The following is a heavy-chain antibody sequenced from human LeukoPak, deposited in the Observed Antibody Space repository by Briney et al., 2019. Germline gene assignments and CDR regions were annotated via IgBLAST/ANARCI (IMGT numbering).Heavy chain of an antibody. Sequence: GGSLRLSCAASGFSLNTYNMNWVRQAPGKGLEWVANIKQDGSEKYYVDSVKGRFTISRDNAKNSLYLQMNSLRAEDTAVYYCARPAIAIAAFDIWGQGTMVTVSS. D-gene: IGHD6-13*01. CDR3: ARPAIAIAAFDI. J-gene: IGHJ3*02. CDR2: IKQDGSEK. V-gene: IGHV3-7*01. CDR1: GFSLNTYN.